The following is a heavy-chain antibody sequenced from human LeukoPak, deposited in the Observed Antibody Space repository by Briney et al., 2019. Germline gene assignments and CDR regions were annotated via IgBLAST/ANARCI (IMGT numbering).Heavy chain of an antibody. J-gene: IGHJ4*02. Sequence: SETLSLTCTVSGGSISSGGYYWSWIRQHPGKGLEWIGYIYYSGSTYYNPSLKSRVTISVDTSKNQFSLKLSSVTAADTAVYYCARVNYDIWSGYYHFDYWGQGTLVTVSS. CDR1: GGSISSGGYY. CDR2: IYYSGST. D-gene: IGHD3-3*01. V-gene: IGHV4-31*03. CDR3: ARVNYDIWSGYYHFDY.